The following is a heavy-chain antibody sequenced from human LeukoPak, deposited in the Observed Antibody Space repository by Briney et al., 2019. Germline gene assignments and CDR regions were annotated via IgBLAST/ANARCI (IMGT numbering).Heavy chain of an antibody. CDR1: EFAFSRNN. V-gene: IGHV3-30*02. CDR2: ISYDGSDK. CDR3: AKDQGGGHCSFDY. J-gene: IGHJ4*02. Sequence: GGSLRLSCAASEFAFSRNNMHWVRQAPGKGLEWVLFISYDGSDKNYAESVKGRSTISRDNSKNTLFLQMNSLGAGDTALYYCAKDQGGGHCSFDYWGQGTLVTVSS. D-gene: IGHD2-21*02.